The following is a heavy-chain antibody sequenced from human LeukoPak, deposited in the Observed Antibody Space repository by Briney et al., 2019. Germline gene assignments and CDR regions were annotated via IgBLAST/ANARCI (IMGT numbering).Heavy chain of an antibody. Sequence: GGSLRLSCAASGFTFEDYGMSWVRQVPGKGLEWVSGISWNGGTTNYADSVQGRFTISRDISRNTLYLQMNSLRAEDAAVYYCARDRGNPKAAAGVYHSDYWGQGTLVTVSS. V-gene: IGHV3-20*04. CDR2: ISWNGGTT. D-gene: IGHD6-13*01. J-gene: IGHJ4*02. CDR1: GFTFEDYG. CDR3: ARDRGNPKAAAGVYHSDY.